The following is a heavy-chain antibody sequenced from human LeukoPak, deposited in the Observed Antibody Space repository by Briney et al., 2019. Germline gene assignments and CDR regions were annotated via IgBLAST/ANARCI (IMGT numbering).Heavy chain of an antibody. J-gene: IGHJ4*02. D-gene: IGHD6-13*01. CDR2: INAGNGNT. CDR1: GYTFTSYA. CDR3: ARTRWGIAAARYYFDY. Sequence: GASVKVSCKASGYTFTSYAMHWVRQAPGQRLEWMGWINAGNGNTKYSQKFQGRVTITRDTSASTAYMELSSLRSEDTAVYYCARTRWGIAAARYYFDYWGQGTLVTVSS. V-gene: IGHV1-3*01.